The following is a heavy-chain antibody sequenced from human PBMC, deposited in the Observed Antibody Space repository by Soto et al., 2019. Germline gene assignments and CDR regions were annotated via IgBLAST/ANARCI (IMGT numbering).Heavy chain of an antibody. Sequence: QIELVQSGAEVKRPGASVKVSCKTSGYTFTSYGISWVRQAPGQGLEWMAWISAYNSNTNYAQQFQDRLTMTTDPSTSTAYMELRGLTSDDTAVYFCARGITVTIRPYYFDYWGQGTLVTVSS. CDR2: ISAYNSNT. D-gene: IGHD4-17*01. V-gene: IGHV1-18*04. J-gene: IGHJ4*02. CDR1: GYTFTSYG. CDR3: ARGITVTIRPYYFDY.